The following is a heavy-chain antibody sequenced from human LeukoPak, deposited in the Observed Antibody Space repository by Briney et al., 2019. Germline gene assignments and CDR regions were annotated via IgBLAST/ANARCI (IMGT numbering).Heavy chain of an antibody. V-gene: IGHV1-69*05. CDR1: GGTFSSYA. CDR2: IIPIFGTA. Sequence: ASVKVSCKASGGTFSSYAISWVRQAPGQGLEWMGGIIPIFGTANYAQKFQGRVTTTTDESTSTAYMELSSLRSEDTAVYYCASPQKGATRYSYGYGFDYWGQGTLVTVSS. CDR3: ASPQKGATRYSYGYGFDY. J-gene: IGHJ4*02. D-gene: IGHD5-18*01.